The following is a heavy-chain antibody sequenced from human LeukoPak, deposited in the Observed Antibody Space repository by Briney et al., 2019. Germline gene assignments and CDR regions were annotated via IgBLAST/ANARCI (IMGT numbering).Heavy chain of an antibody. J-gene: IGHJ1*01. D-gene: IGHD3-22*01. CDR1: GFTFSSYR. V-gene: IGHV3-21*01. CDR2: ISSSSNYI. CDR3: ASPEDYDTSVQSL. Sequence: PGGSLRLSCAASGFTFSSYRMNWVRQAPGKGLEWVSSISSSSNYISYADSVKGRFTISRDNAKNSLYLQMNSLRAEDTAVYYCASPEDYDTSVQSLWGQGTLVTVSS.